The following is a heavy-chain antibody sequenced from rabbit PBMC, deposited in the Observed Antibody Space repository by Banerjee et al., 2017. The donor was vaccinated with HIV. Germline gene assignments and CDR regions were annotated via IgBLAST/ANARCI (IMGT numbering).Heavy chain of an antibody. Sequence: QSLEESGGDLVKPGASLTLTCTASGFSFSSYYYMCWVRQAPGKGLEWIACIGTGNSGNTYYANWAKGRFTISKTSSTTVTLQMTSLTAADTATYFCARGTGNSGDYYSDYFSLWGPGTLVTVS. V-gene: IGHV1S40*01. CDR2: IGTGNSGNT. CDR1: GFSFSSYYY. D-gene: IGHD1-1*01. J-gene: IGHJ4*01. CDR3: ARGTGNSGDYYSDYFSL.